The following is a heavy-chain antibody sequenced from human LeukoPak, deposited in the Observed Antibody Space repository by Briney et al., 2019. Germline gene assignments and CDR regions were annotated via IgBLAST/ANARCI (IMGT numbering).Heavy chain of an antibody. CDR1: GGSISSYY. V-gene: IGHV4-59*08. D-gene: IGHD3-22*01. Sequence: SETLSLTCTVSGGSISSYYWSWIRQPPGKGLEWIGYIYYSGSTNYNPSLKSRVTISVDTSKNQFSLKLSSVTAADTAVYYCARSEYYYDSSGSSNYFDYWGQRTLVTVSS. J-gene: IGHJ4*02. CDR2: IYYSGST. CDR3: ARSEYYYDSSGSSNYFDY.